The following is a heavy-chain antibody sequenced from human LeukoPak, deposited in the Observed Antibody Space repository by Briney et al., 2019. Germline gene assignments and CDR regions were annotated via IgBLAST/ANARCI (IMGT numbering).Heavy chain of an antibody. D-gene: IGHD2-2*01. Sequence: SGTLSLTCTVSGFSISRGYYWGLIRAPPGEGLGLIGSIYHSGSTNYNPSLKSRVTISVDTSKNQFSLKVSSVTAADTAVYYCARGDCSSTICYSPMDVWGKGTTVTVSS. V-gene: IGHV4-38-2*02. CDR3: ARGDCSSTICYSPMDV. CDR2: IYHSGST. CDR1: GFSISRGYY. J-gene: IGHJ6*03.